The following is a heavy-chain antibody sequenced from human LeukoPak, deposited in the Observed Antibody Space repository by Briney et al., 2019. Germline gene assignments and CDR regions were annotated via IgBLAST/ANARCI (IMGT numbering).Heavy chain of an antibody. CDR3: ARVPRPNYYYYYGMDV. Sequence: PSETLSLTCAVYGGSFSGYYWSWIRQPPGKGLEWIGEINHSGSTNYNPSLKSRVTISVDTSKNQFSLKLSSVTAADTAVYYCARVPRPNYYYYYGMDVWGKGTTVTVSS. V-gene: IGHV4-34*01. CDR1: GGSFSGYY. CDR2: INHSGST. J-gene: IGHJ6*04.